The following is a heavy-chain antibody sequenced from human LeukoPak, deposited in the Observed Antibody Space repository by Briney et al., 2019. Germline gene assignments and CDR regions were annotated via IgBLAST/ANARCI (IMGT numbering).Heavy chain of an antibody. D-gene: IGHD3-9*01. J-gene: IGHJ4*02. CDR3: ARDLTGRSHY. Sequence: ASVKVSCKASGYTFTDYYMHWVRQAPGQGLEWMGWINPNSGGTNYAQSFQGRVTMTRDTSISTAYMELSRLRSDDTAVYYCARDLTGRSHYWGQGTLVTVSS. V-gene: IGHV1-2*02. CDR2: INPNSGGT. CDR1: GYTFTDYY.